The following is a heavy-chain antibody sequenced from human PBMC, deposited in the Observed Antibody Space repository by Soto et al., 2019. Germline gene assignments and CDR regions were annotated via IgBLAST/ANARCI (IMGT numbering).Heavy chain of an antibody. D-gene: IGHD6-19*01. CDR3: ARAGGLGAVAADY. J-gene: IGHJ4*02. CDR1: GGSISSGGYY. Sequence: PSETLSLTCTVSGGSISSGGYYWSWIRQHPGKGLEWIGYIYYSGSTYYNPSLKSRVTISVDTSKNQFSLKLSSVTAADTAVYYCARAGGLGAVAADYWGQGTLVTVSS. V-gene: IGHV4-31*03. CDR2: IYYSGST.